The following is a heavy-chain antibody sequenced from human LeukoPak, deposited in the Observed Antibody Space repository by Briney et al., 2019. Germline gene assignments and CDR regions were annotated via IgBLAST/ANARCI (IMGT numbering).Heavy chain of an antibody. CDR1: GGSISSYY. J-gene: IGHJ4*02. D-gene: IGHD3-10*01. V-gene: IGHV4-4*07. CDR2: IYTSGST. CDR3: AGLCYYGSGSSFDY. Sequence: PSETLSLTCTVSGGSISSYYWSWIRQPAGKGLEWIGRIYTSGSTNYSPSLKSRVTMSVDTSKNQFSLKLSSVTAADTAVYYCAGLCYYGSGSSFDYWGQGTLVTVSS.